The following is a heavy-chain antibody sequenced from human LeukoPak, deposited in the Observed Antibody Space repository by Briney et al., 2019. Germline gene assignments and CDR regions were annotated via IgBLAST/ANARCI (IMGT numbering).Heavy chain of an antibody. CDR3: ATLYCGGDCYYFDY. Sequence: SETLSLTCAVYGGSFSGYYWGWIRQPPGKGLEWIGEINHSGSTNYNPSLKSRVTISVDTSKNQFSLKLSSVTAADTAVYYCATLYCGGDCYYFDYWGQGTLVTVSS. CDR2: INHSGST. J-gene: IGHJ4*02. CDR1: GGSFSGYY. V-gene: IGHV4-34*01. D-gene: IGHD2-21*02.